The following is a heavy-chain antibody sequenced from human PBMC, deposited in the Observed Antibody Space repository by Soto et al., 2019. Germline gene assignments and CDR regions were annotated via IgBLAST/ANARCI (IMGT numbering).Heavy chain of an antibody. Sequence: GGPLRPSCAAPVFTFSAYHMNWVRQAPGKGLEWLSYIHSGGSRIYYADSVKGRFTISRDSAKNSLYLQMYSLRAEDTAVYYCARDGSTVTTNYHYAMDVWGQGTTVTVSS. V-gene: IGHV3-48*03. CDR2: IHSGGSRI. D-gene: IGHD4-17*01. J-gene: IGHJ6*02. CDR1: VFTFSAYH. CDR3: ARDGSTVTTNYHYAMDV.